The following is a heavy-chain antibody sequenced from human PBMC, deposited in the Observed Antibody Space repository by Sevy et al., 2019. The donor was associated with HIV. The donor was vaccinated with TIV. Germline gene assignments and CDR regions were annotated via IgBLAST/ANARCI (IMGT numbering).Heavy chain of an antibody. J-gene: IGHJ6*02. CDR3: AGGDFYGSAPAGMDV. V-gene: IGHV3-7*03. Sequence: GGSLRLSCAASEFTFSYYWMTWVRQAPGKGLEWVANIKQDGSEKYYVDSVKGRFTISRDNAKNSLYLQMNSLRAEDTAMYYCAGGDFYGSAPAGMDVWGQGTTVTVSS. CDR1: EFTFSYYW. CDR2: IKQDGSEK. D-gene: IGHD2-15*01.